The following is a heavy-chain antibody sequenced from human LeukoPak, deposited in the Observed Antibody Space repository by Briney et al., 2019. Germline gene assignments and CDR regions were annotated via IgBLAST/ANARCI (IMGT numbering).Heavy chain of an antibody. D-gene: IGHD1-26*01. CDR2: ISSSSSYI. V-gene: IGHV3-21*01. J-gene: IGHJ4*02. Sequence: GGSLRLSCAASGFTFSSYSMNLVRQAPGKGLEWVSSISSSSSYIYYADSVKGRFIISRDNAKNSLYLQMNSLRAEDTAVYYCARPIVGASDYWGQGTLVTVSS. CDR3: ARPIVGASDY. CDR1: GFTFSSYS.